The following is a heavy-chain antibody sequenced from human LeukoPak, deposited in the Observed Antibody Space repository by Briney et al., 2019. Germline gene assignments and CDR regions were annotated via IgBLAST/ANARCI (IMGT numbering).Heavy chain of an antibody. CDR2: IYHSGST. D-gene: IGHD1-26*01. CDR3: ARGSRGVGATTIDY. CDR1: GYSISSGYY. J-gene: IGHJ4*02. Sequence: SETLSLTCAVSGYSISSGYYWGWIRQPPGKGLEWIGSIYHSGSTYYNPSLKSRVTRSVDTSKNQFSLKLSSVTAADTAVYYCARGSRGVGATTIDYWGQGTLVTVSS. V-gene: IGHV4-38-2*01.